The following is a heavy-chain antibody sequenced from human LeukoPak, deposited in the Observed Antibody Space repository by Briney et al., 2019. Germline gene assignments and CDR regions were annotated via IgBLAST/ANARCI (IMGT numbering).Heavy chain of an antibody. CDR3: AKDLVLMVYATPDGPDY. CDR2: ISGSGGST. V-gene: IGHV3-23*01. J-gene: IGHJ4*02. D-gene: IGHD2-8*01. CDR1: GFTFSSYA. Sequence: GRSLRLSCAASGFTFSSYAMSWVRQAPGKGLEWVSAISGSGGSTYYVDSVKGRFTISRDNSKNTLYLQMNSLRAEDTAVYYCAKDLVLMVYATPDGPDYWGQGTLVTVSS.